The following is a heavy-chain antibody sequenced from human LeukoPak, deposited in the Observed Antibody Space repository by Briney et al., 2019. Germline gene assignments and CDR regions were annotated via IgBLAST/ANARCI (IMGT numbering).Heavy chain of an antibody. CDR1: GFTFSSYG. Sequence: PGGSLRLSCAASGFTFSSYGMHWVRQAPGKGLEWVAFIRYDGSNKYYADSVKGRFTISRDNSMNTLYLQMNSLRADDTAVYYCAGSPRATVTGHWFDPWGQGTLVTVSS. D-gene: IGHD4-17*01. J-gene: IGHJ5*02. V-gene: IGHV3-30*02. CDR3: AGSPRATVTGHWFDP. CDR2: IRYDGSNK.